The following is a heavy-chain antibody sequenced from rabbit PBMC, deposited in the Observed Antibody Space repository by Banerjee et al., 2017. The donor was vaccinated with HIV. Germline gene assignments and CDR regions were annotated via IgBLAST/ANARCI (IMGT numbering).Heavy chain of an antibody. V-gene: IGHV1S45*01. Sequence: QEQLVESGGDLVQPEGSLTLTCKASGFSFSRSDWICWVRQAPGKRLEWIACIYGCSSGSSHYATWAKGRFTISKMPSTTVTLQITSLTSADTATYFCARDLAGVIGWNFNFWGPGTLVTVS. D-gene: IGHD4-1*01. CDR2: IYGCSSGSS. CDR3: ARDLAGVIGWNFNF. CDR1: GFSFSRSDW. J-gene: IGHJ4*01.